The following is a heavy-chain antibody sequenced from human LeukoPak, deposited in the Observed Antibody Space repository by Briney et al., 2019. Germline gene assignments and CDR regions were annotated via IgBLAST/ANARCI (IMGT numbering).Heavy chain of an antibody. V-gene: IGHV3-30*02. Sequence: GGSLRLSCAASGFTFSSYGMHWVRQAPGKGLEWVAFIRYDGSNKYYADSVKGRFTISRDNSKNTLYLQMNSLRDNDTAVYYCAKDPSELWIGVGAFDYWGQGTLVAVSS. CDR2: IRYDGSNK. CDR1: GFTFSSYG. D-gene: IGHD3-10*01. CDR3: AKDPSELWIGVGAFDY. J-gene: IGHJ4*02.